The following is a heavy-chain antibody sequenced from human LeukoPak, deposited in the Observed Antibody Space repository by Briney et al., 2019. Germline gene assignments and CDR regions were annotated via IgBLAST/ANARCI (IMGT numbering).Heavy chain of an antibody. CDR2: FDPEDGET. V-gene: IGHV1-24*01. D-gene: IGHD6-13*01. CDR1: GYTLTELS. CDR3: ARVPGYSSSWYVGAFDI. J-gene: IGHJ3*02. Sequence: ASVKVSCKVSGYTLTELSMHWVRQAPGKGLEWMGGFDPEDGETIYAQKFQGRVTMTEDTSTDTAYMELSRLRSDDTAVYYCARVPGYSSSWYVGAFDIWGQGTMVTVSS.